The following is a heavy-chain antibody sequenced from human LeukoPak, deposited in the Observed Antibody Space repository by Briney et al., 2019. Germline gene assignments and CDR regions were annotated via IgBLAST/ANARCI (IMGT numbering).Heavy chain of an antibody. CDR2: IYYSGST. V-gene: IGHV4-59*01. D-gene: IGHD2-21*02. J-gene: IGHJ2*01. CDR1: GGSISSYF. Sequence: PSETLSLTCIVSGGSISSYFWSWIRQPPGKGLEWIGYIYYSGSTNYNPSLKSRVTISVDTSKNQFSLKLSSVTAADTAVYYCARDDCGGDCYKGWYFDLWGRGTLVTVSS. CDR3: ARDDCGGDCYKGWYFDL.